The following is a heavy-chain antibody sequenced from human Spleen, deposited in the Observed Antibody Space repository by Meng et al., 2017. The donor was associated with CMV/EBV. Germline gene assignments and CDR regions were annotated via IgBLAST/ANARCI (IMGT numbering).Heavy chain of an antibody. CDR1: GYTFTSNY. CDR2: INHSGGST. CDR3: ARTPTLIDTASIDY. J-gene: IGHJ4*02. V-gene: IGHV1-46*01. D-gene: IGHD5-18*01. Sequence: QVHLGESGAEVKKPGASLQVSCKASGYTFTSNYMHWVRQCPGQGLEWMGIINHSGGSTSYAQKFQGRVTMTRDTSTSTVYMELSSLRSEDTAVYYCARTPTLIDTASIDYWGQGTLVTVSS.